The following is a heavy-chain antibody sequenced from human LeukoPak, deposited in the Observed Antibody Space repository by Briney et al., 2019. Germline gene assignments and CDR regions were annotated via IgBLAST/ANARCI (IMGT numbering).Heavy chain of an antibody. J-gene: IGHJ4*02. V-gene: IGHV1-69*01. CDR2: IIPIFGTA. Sequence: SVKASCKASGGTFSSYAISWVRQAPGQRLEWMGGIIPIFGTANYAQKFQGRVTITADESTSTAYMELSSLRSEDTAVYYCARRSSGSTSYGEYYFDYWGQGTLVTVSS. CDR3: ARRSSGSTSYGEYYFDY. D-gene: IGHD2-2*01. CDR1: GGTFSSYA.